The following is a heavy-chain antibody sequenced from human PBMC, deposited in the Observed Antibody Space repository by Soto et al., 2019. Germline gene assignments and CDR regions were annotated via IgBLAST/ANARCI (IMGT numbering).Heavy chain of an antibody. D-gene: IGHD6-19*01. J-gene: IGHJ4*02. CDR2: IYPRDSDI. CDR3: ARQHPLDSSAWYI. V-gene: IGHV5-51*01. CDR1: GDSFTSFW. Sequence: HGESLKISCEVSGDSFTSFWIGWVRQMPGKGLEWMGIIYPRDSDIRYSPSLQGQVTISADKSISTAYLEWSSLKASDTAMYYCARQHPLDSSAWYIWGQGTLVTVSS.